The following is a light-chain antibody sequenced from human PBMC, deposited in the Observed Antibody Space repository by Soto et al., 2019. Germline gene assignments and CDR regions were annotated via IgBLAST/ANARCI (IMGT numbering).Light chain of an antibody. CDR3: QLYNDYSWT. Sequence: DIHMTQSPSTLSASVGDRVTITCRASQSISIWLAWYQQKPGKAPNLLIYKTSSLETGVTSRFSGSGSGTEFTLTISSLQPDDFASYYCQLYNDYSWTFGQGTKVEVK. J-gene: IGKJ1*01. CDR1: QSISIW. CDR2: KTS. V-gene: IGKV1-5*03.